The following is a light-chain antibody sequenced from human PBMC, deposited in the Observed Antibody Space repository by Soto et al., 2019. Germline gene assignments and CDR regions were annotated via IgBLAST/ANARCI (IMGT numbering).Light chain of an antibody. Sequence: IELTQSPGTLSLSPGERASLSCRASKSVNNNYLAWYQQKPGQAPRLLIYGTSTRATGIPDRFSGSGSGTDFTLIISRLEPEDFAVYFCQQYGDSRTFGQGTKVDIK. CDR2: GTS. CDR1: KSVNNNY. V-gene: IGKV3-20*01. CDR3: QQYGDSRT. J-gene: IGKJ1*01.